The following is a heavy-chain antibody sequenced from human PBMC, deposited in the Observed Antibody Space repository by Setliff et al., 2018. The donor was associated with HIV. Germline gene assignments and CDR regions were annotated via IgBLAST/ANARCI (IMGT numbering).Heavy chain of an antibody. CDR2: ISAYNGNT. Sequence: ASVKVSCKASGYTFTSYGISWVRQAPGQGLEWMGWISAYNGNTNYAQQLQGRVTLTTDTSTSTAYMELRSLRSDDTAVYYCARFAVAGTKWSDPWGQGALVTVSS. CDR3: ARFAVAGTKWSDP. J-gene: IGHJ5*02. V-gene: IGHV1-18*01. CDR1: GYTFTSYG. D-gene: IGHD6-19*01.